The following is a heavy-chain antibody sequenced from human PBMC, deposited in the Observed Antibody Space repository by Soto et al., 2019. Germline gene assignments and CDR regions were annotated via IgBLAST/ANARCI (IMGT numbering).Heavy chain of an antibody. CDR3: ARDTVTTFGYYYYGMDV. J-gene: IGHJ6*02. D-gene: IGHD4-17*01. CDR1: GGTFSSYA. CDR2: IIPIFGTA. Sequence: QVQLVQSGAEVKKPRSSVKVSCKASGGTFSSYAISWVRQAPGQGLEWMGGIIPIFGTANYAQKFQGRVTIAADNSTFTANMELSSLRSEDTAVYSCARDTVTTFGYYYYGMDVWGQGTTVSVCS. V-gene: IGHV1-69*06.